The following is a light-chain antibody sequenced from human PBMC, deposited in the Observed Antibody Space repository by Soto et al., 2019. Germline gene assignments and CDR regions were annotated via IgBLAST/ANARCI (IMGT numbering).Light chain of an antibody. CDR2: EVT. J-gene: IGLJ3*02. V-gene: IGLV2-14*01. Sequence: QSALTQPASVSGSPGQSITISCTGTSSDVGGYNYVSWYQQHPGKAPKLMIYEVTNRPSGVSNRFSGSKSGNTASLTIFGLQAEDEADYYCQSYDSSLSRWVFGGGTKLTVL. CDR1: SSDVGGYNY. CDR3: QSYDSSLSRWV.